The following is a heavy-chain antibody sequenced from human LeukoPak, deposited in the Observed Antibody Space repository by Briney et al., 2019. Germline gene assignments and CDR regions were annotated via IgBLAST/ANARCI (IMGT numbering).Heavy chain of an antibody. CDR2: INHSGST. CDR3: ARIVRRPHYYYGMDV. J-gene: IGHJ6*04. V-gene: IGHV4-34*01. D-gene: IGHD4-17*01. Sequence: SETLSLTCAVYGGSFGGYYWSWIRQPPGKGLEWIGEINHSGSTNYNPSLTSRVTISVDTSKNQFSLKLSSVTAADTAVYYCARIVRRPHYYYGMDVWGKGTTVTVSS. CDR1: GGSFGGYY.